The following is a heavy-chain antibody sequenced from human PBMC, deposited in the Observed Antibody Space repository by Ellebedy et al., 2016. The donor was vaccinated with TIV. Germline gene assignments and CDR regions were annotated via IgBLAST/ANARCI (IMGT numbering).Heavy chain of an antibody. CDR2: IIPIFGTA. CDR3: ARGGRDGYNWAGAEAGDAFDI. J-gene: IGHJ3*02. V-gene: IGHV1-69*06. Sequence: SVKVSCXASGGTFSSYAISWVRQAPGQGLEWMGGIIPIFGTANYAQKFQGRVTITADKSTSTAYMELSSLRSEDTAVYYCARGGRDGYNWAGAEAGDAFDIWGQGTMVTVSS. CDR1: GGTFSSYA. D-gene: IGHD5-24*01.